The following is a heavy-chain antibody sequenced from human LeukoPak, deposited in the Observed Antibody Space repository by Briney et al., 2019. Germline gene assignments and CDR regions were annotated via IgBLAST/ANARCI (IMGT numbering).Heavy chain of an antibody. D-gene: IGHD6-19*01. CDR2: IYYSGST. V-gene: IGHV4-59*01. J-gene: IGHJ4*02. Sequence: SETLSLTCTVSGGSISSYYWSWIRQPPGKGLEWIGYIYYSGSTNYNPSLKSRVTISVDTSKNQFSLKLSSVTAADTAVYYCARGGSGWSLYYFDYWGQGTLVTVSP. CDR1: GGSISSYY. CDR3: ARGGSGWSLYYFDY.